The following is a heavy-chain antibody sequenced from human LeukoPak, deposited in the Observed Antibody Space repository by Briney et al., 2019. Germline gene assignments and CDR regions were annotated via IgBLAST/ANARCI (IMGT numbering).Heavy chain of an antibody. Sequence: SQTLSLTCTVSGGSINSGGYYWTWIRQHPGKGLEWIGYVYYSGSTYYNPSLKSRVTISVDRSKNQFSLKQSSVTAADTAVYYCARVSSGRIDYWGQGTLVTVSS. D-gene: IGHD3-10*01. CDR1: GGSINSGGYY. CDR3: ARVSSGRIDY. CDR2: VYYSGST. V-gene: IGHV4-31*03. J-gene: IGHJ4*02.